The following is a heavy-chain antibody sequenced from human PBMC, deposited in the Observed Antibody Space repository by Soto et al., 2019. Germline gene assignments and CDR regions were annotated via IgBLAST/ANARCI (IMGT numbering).Heavy chain of an antibody. D-gene: IGHD4-17*01. V-gene: IGHV4-30-2*01. J-gene: IGHJ5*01. CDR2: IYHSGST. CDR3: ARAPDPDYGDYGSWIDS. CDR1: GDSITTGGYS. Sequence: TLSLTCTLSGDSITTGGYSWGWIRQPPGKGLEWIGVIYHSGSTYYNPSLRSRVTVSVDRSKNQFSLRLSSVTAADTAVYYCARAPDPDYGDYGSWIDSRGQGTLVTLAS.